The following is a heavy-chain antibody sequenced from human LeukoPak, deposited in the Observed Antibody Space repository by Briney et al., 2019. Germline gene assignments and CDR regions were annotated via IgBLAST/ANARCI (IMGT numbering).Heavy chain of an antibody. CDR1: GGTVTSYA. CDR2: IIPVFGTA. J-gene: IGHJ4*02. Sequence: GASVKVSCKASGGTVTSYAISWVRQAPGQGLGWMGGIIPVFGTANYAQKFQGRVTITADESTSTAYMELSSLRSEGRAVYYCAREHYYDSSGYYAFDYWGQGTLVTVSS. CDR3: AREHYYDSSGYYAFDY. D-gene: IGHD3-22*01. V-gene: IGHV1-69*13.